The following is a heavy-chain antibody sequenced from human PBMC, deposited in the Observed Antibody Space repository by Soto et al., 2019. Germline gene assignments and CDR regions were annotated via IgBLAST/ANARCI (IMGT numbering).Heavy chain of an antibody. CDR2: IYYSGST. D-gene: IGHD3-9*01. V-gene: IGHV4-59*08. CDR1: GGSISSYY. Sequence: SETLPLTCTVSGGSISSYYWSSIRQPPGKGLEWIGYIYYSGSTNYNPSLKSRVTISVDTSKNQFSLKLSSVTAADTAVYYCASSELRYFDPYYFDYWGQGTLVNVSS. J-gene: IGHJ4*02. CDR3: ASSELRYFDPYYFDY.